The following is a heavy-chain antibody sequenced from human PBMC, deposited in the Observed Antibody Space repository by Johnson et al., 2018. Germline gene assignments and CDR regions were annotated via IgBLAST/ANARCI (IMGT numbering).Heavy chain of an antibody. J-gene: IGHJ6*02. CDR2: ISTTSAHI. CDR3: ARDYYYQHGMDV. Sequence: VQLQESGGGLVKPGGSLRLSCAASAFTFSSYNMNWVRQAPGKGLEWVSSISTTSAHIHYADSVKDRFTISRDNARNSLYLQMNSLRAEDTAVYYCARDYYYQHGMDVWGQGTTVTVSS. CDR1: AFTFSSYN. V-gene: IGHV3-21*06.